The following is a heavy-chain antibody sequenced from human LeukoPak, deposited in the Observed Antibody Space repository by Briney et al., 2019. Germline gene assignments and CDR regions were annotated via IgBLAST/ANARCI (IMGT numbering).Heavy chain of an antibody. V-gene: IGHV3-21*01. D-gene: IGHD1-26*01. CDR1: GFSFSTYN. Sequence: GGSLRLSCAASGFSFSTYNMNWVRQAPGQRLEWVSSITGGSSYIYYADSVKGRFTISRDNAKSSLYLQMDSLRAEDTAVYYCARDPYSGNYGAYYYYYMDVWGKGTTVTISS. CDR3: ARDPYSGNYGAYYYYYMDV. CDR2: ITGGSSYI. J-gene: IGHJ6*03.